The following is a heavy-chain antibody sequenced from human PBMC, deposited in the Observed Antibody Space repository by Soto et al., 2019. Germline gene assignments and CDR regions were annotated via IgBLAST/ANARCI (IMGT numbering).Heavy chain of an antibody. Sequence: ASVKVSCKASGYTFTGYYMHWVRQAPGQGLEWMGWINPNSGGTNYAQKFQGRVTMTRDTSISTAYMELSRLRSDDTAVYYCATDPQWLAPEDYWGQGTLVTVSS. J-gene: IGHJ4*02. CDR1: GYTFTGYY. CDR2: INPNSGGT. V-gene: IGHV1-2*02. D-gene: IGHD6-19*01. CDR3: ATDPQWLAPEDY.